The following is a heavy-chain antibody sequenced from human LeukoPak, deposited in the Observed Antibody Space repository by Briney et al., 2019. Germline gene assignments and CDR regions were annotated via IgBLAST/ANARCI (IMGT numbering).Heavy chain of an antibody. V-gene: IGHV3-23*01. CDR1: GFTFSSYA. CDR3: AKDRDFWSGYPTYAFDI. J-gene: IGHJ3*02. D-gene: IGHD3-3*01. Sequence: PGGSLRLSCAASGFTFSSYAMSWVRQAPGKGLEWVSAISGSGGSTYYADSVKGRFTISRDNSKNTRYLQMNSLRAEDTAVYYCAKDRDFWSGYPTYAFDIWGQGTMVTVSS. CDR2: ISGSGGST.